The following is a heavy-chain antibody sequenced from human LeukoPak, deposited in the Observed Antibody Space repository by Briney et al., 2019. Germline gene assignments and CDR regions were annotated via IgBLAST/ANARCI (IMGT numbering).Heavy chain of an antibody. J-gene: IGHJ4*02. D-gene: IGHD6-25*01. V-gene: IGHV4-39*01. CDR3: ARRSSSGHFDY. Sequence: SETLSLICTVSGGSISSSSYYWGWIRQPPGKGLEWIGSIYYSGSTYYNPSLKSRVTISVDTSNNQFSLKLSSVTAADTAVYYCARRSSSGHFDYWGQGTLVTVSS. CDR1: GGSISSSSYY. CDR2: IYYSGST.